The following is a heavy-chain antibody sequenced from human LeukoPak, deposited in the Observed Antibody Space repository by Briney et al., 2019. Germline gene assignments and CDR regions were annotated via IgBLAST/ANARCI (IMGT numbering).Heavy chain of an antibody. J-gene: IGHJ4*02. CDR2: INHSGST. Sequence: KPSETLSLTCAVYGVSFSGYYWSWIRQPPGKGLEWIGEINHSGSTNYNPSLKSRVTISVDTSKNQFSLKLSSVTAADTAVYYCARGATYYDFWSGYYNPRYYFDYWGQGTLVTVSS. D-gene: IGHD3-3*01. CDR1: GVSFSGYY. CDR3: ARGATYYDFWSGYYNPRYYFDY. V-gene: IGHV4-34*01.